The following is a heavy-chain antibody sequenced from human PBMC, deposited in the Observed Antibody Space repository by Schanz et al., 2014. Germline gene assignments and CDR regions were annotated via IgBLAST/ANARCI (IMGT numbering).Heavy chain of an antibody. V-gene: IGHV1-18*01. CDR3: ARVQDDILTGSEYYYGMDV. CDR1: GYTFTSYG. CDR2: ISAYNGNT. J-gene: IGHJ6*02. Sequence: QVQLVQSGAEVKKPGASVKVSCKASGYTFTSYGINWVRQAPEQGLEWMGWISAYNGNTNYAQKLQGRVTMTTDTSTSTAYMELRSLRSDDTAVYYCARVQDDILTGSEYYYGMDVWGQGTTVTVSS. D-gene: IGHD3-9*01.